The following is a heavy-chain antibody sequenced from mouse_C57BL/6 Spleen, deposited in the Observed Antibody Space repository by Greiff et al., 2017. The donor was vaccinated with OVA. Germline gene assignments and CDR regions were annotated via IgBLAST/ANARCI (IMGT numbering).Heavy chain of an antibody. CDR1: GYSIPRGYY. CDR2: ISYDGSN. D-gene: IGHD2-2*01. Sequence: EVQRVESGPGLVKPSQSLSLTCSVTGYSIPRGYYWNWIRQFPGNKLEWMGYISYDGSNNYNPSLKTRSSITRDTSKNPFFLKVNSVTTEDTATYYCARNGYYVDYWGQGTTLTVSS. V-gene: IGHV3-6*01. CDR3: ARNGYYVDY. J-gene: IGHJ2*01.